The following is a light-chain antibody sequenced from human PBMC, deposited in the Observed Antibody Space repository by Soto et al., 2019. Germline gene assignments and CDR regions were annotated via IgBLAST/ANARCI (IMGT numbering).Light chain of an antibody. J-gene: IGKJ5*01. CDR2: YTS. V-gene: IGKV3-15*01. CDR3: QQYNKWPLT. CDR1: QSVSSD. Sequence: EIVMTQSPATLSVSPGESATLSCRASQSVSSDLAWYQQKPGQAPRLLIYYTSTRATCFAARFSGGGSGTEFNLTISSLQSEDSAFYYCQQYNKWPLTFGQGTRLEIK.